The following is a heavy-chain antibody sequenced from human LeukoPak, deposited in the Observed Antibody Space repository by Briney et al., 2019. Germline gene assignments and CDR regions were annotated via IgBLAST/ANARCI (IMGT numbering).Heavy chain of an antibody. Sequence: SQTLSLTCAISGDSVSSNSAAWNWIGQSPSRGLEWLGRTYYRSKWYNDYAVSVRSRITIKPDTSKSQFSLQLNSVTPEDTAVYYCARDKYYDTSASYYFDYWGQGTPVTVSS. CDR3: ARDKYYDTSASYYFDY. CDR2: TYYRSKWYN. CDR1: GDSVSSNSAA. V-gene: IGHV6-1*01. D-gene: IGHD3-22*01. J-gene: IGHJ4*02.